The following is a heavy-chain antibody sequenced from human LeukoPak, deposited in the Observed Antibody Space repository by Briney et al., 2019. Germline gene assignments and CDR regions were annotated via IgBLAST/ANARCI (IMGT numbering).Heavy chain of an antibody. D-gene: IGHD4-23*01. CDR2: IYTSGST. Sequence: SETLSLTCTVSGGSISSDNYYWSWIRQPAGKGLEWIGRIYTSGSTNYNPSLKSRVTISVDTSKNQFSLKLSSVTAADTAVYYCARVFGGPVSRRFDPWGQGTLVTVSS. CDR1: GGSISSDNYY. V-gene: IGHV4-61*02. J-gene: IGHJ5*02. CDR3: ARVFGGPVSRRFDP.